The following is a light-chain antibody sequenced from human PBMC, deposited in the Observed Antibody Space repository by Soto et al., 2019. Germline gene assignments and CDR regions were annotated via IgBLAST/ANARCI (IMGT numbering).Light chain of an antibody. CDR2: GAS. CDR1: QSVSYN. CDR3: QQYNSWPVT. Sequence: EIVMTQSPATLSVSPGERVTFSCRASQSVSYNLAWYQHKPGQAPRLLLSGASTGTSGVPARFSGSGSGTEFTLTIDSLQSEDFAIYYCQQYNSWPVTFGGGTKV. V-gene: IGKV3-15*01. J-gene: IGKJ4*01.